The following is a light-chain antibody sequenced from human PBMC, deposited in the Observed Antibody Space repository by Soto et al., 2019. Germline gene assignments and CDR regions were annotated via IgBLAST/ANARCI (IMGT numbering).Light chain of an antibody. V-gene: IGLV2-8*01. CDR2: EVN. CDR1: SNDVGGYNY. J-gene: IGLJ1*01. CDR3: ISYAGSTNYV. Sequence: QSVLTQPPSASGSPGQSVTISCTGSSNDVGGYNYVSWYQQHPGKAPKLMIYEVNKRPSGVPDRFSGSKSGNTASLTVSGLQADDEADYYCISYAGSTNYVFGTGTKLTVL.